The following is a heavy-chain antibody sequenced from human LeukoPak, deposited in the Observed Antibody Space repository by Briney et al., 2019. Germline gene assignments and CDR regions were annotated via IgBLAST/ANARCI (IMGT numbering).Heavy chain of an antibody. V-gene: IGHV1-2*02. CDR1: GYTFTGYY. D-gene: IGHD5-18*01. CDR2: INPNSGGT. J-gene: IGHJ4*02. CDR3: ARADGYSYGYSDY. Sequence: GASVKVSCKASGYTFTGYYMHWVRQAPGQGLEWTGCINPNSGGTNYAQKFQGRVTMTRDTSISTAYMELSRLRSDDTAVYYCARADGYSYGYSDYWGQGTLVTVSS.